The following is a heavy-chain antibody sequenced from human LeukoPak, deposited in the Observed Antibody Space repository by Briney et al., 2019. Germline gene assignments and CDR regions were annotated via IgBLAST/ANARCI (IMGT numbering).Heavy chain of an antibody. CDR2: ISGGSSYI. D-gene: IGHD6-6*01. CDR3: ARVIYSSSSGFDY. V-gene: IGHV3-21*04. J-gene: IGHJ4*02. Sequence: GGSLRLSCAASGFTFSSYSMNWVRQAPGKGLEWVSSISGGSSYIYYADSVKGRFTTSRDNAKNSLYLQMNSLRAEDTAVYYCARVIYSSSSGFDYWGQRTLVTVSS. CDR1: GFTFSSYS.